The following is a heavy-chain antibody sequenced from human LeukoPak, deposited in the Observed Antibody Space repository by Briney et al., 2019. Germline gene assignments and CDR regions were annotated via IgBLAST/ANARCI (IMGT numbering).Heavy chain of an antibody. J-gene: IGHJ4*02. D-gene: IGHD3-3*01. CDR3: AKDRSVFWSGPPQYYFDY. CDR1: GFSVSTNY. CDR2: ISYDGSNK. V-gene: IGHV3-30*18. Sequence: PGGSLRLSCAASGFSVSTNYVSWVRQAPGKGLEWVAVISYDGSNKYYADSVKGRFTISRDNSKNTLYLQMNSLRAEDTAVYYCAKDRSVFWSGPPQYYFDYWGQGTLVTVSS.